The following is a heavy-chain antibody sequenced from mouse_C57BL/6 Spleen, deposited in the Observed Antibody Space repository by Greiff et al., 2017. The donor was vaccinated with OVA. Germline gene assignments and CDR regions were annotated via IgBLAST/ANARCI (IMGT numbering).Heavy chain of an antibody. Sequence: ESGPGLVKPSQSLSLTCSVTGYSITSGYYWNWIRQFPGNKLEWMGYISYDGSNNYNPSLKNRISITRDTSKNQFFLKLNSVTTEDTATYYCARGGDYDGTFDCWGQGTTLTVSS. J-gene: IGHJ2*01. CDR1: GYSITSGYY. CDR3: ARGGDYDGTFDC. V-gene: IGHV3-6*01. CDR2: ISYDGSN. D-gene: IGHD2-4*01.